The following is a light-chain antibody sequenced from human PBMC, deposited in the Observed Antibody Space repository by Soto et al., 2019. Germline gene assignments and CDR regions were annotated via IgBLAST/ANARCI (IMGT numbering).Light chain of an antibody. CDR2: DAS. Sequence: EIVLTQSPATLSLSPGERATLSCRASQSVSSYLAWYQQKPGQAPRLLISDASNRVTGIPARFSGSGSGTDFTLTISSLEPEDFAVYYCQHRSEWPVSFGQGTRLEIK. CDR3: QHRSEWPVS. CDR1: QSVSSY. J-gene: IGKJ5*01. V-gene: IGKV3-11*01.